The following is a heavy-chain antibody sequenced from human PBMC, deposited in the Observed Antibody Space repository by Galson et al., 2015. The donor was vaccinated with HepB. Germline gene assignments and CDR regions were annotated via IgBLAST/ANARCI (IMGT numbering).Heavy chain of an antibody. CDR2: ISHTGRT. CDR3: AREDIHCSGGSCYRGPLDP. D-gene: IGHD2-15*01. Sequence: TLSLTCTVYGGSFSGYYWHWIRQPPGRGLEWIGEISHTGRTNYKSSLTSRITISGDMSKNQFSLKLSSVTAADTAVYYCAREDIHCSGGSCYRGPLDPWGQGTLVTVSS. J-gene: IGHJ5*02. V-gene: IGHV4-34*01. CDR1: GGSFSGYY.